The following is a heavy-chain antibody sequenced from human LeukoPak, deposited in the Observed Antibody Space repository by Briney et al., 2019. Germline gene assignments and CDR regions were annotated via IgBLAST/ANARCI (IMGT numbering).Heavy chain of an antibody. D-gene: IGHD3-10*01. J-gene: IGHJ4*02. V-gene: IGHV3-33*01. CDR2: IWSDGSNK. Sequence: GGSLRLSCGASGFTFSVYGMHWVRQAPGKGLEWVAVIWSDGSNKYFADSVKGLFTISRDNSKNTLYLQMNSLRAEDTAVYYCARASGPFDFWGQGTLVTVSS. CDR1: GFTFSVYG. CDR3: ARASGPFDF.